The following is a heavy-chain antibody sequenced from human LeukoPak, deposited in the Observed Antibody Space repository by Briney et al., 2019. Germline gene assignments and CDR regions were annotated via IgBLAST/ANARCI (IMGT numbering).Heavy chain of an antibody. J-gene: IGHJ4*02. CDR1: EFTFSSYG. CDR3: AKDVVGQQWLDNY. V-gene: IGHV3-30*02. CDR2: IRYDGNEK. D-gene: IGHD6-19*01. Sequence: GGSLRLSCAASEFTFSSYGMHWVRKAPGPGKEWVAFIRYDGNEKYYGDSVKGRFTISRDNSKNTLYLQMNSLRDEDSAVYYCAKDVVGQQWLDNYWGQGTLVTVSS.